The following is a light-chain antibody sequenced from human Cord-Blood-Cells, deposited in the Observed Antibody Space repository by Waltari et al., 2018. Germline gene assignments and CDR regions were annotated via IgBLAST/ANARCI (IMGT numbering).Light chain of an antibody. V-gene: IGLV2-23*01. Sequence: QSALTQPASVSGSPGQSITISCTGTSSDVGSYYLVSRYQQQPGKAPKRMIYEGSKRPSGVSNRFSGSKSGNTASLTISGLQAEDEADYYCCSYAGSSTWVFGGGTKLTVL. CDR3: CSYAGSSTWV. J-gene: IGLJ3*02. CDR2: EGS. CDR1: SSDVGSYYL.